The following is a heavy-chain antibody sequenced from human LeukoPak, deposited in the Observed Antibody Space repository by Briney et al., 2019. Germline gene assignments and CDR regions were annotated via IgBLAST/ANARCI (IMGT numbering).Heavy chain of an antibody. D-gene: IGHD5-18*01. V-gene: IGHV3-30-3*01. Sequence: PGRSLRLSCAASGFTFSSYAMHWVRQAPGKGLEWVAVISYDGSNKYYADSVKGRFTISRDNSKNTLYLQMNSLRAEDTAVYYCARDGHGYSYGFYYGMDVWGQGTTVTVSS. J-gene: IGHJ6*02. CDR2: ISYDGSNK. CDR3: ARDGHGYSYGFYYGMDV. CDR1: GFTFSSYA.